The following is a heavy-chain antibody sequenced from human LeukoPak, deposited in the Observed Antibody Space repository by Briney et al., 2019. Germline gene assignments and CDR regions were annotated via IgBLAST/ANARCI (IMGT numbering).Heavy chain of an antibody. CDR3: ARDIVVVPAAMRGWFDP. J-gene: IGHJ5*02. Sequence: SETLSLTCSVSGDSINNYYWSWIRQPPEKGLEWIGFINYSGSTNYNPSLKSRVAISVDTSKNQFSLKLSSVTAADTAVYYCARDIVVVPAAMRGWFDPWGQGTLVTVSS. V-gene: IGHV4-59*12. CDR2: INYSGST. D-gene: IGHD2-2*01. CDR1: GDSINNYY.